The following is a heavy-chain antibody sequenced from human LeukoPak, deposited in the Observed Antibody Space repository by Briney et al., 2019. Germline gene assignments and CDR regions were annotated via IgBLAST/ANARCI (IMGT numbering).Heavy chain of an antibody. CDR3: ARDGRGSGYYYGAYYMDV. J-gene: IGHJ6*03. CDR2: IKQDGSEK. Sequence: GGSLRLSCAASGFTFSSYWMSWVRQAPGKGLEWVANIKQDGSEKYYVDSVKGRFTISRDNAKNSLYLQMNSLSAEDTAVYYCARDGRGSGYYYGAYYMDVWGKGTTVTVSS. V-gene: IGHV3-7*01. CDR1: GFTFSSYW. D-gene: IGHD3-22*01.